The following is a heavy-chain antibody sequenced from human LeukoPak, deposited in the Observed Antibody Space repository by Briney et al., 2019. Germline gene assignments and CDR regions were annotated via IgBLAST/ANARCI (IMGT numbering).Heavy chain of an antibody. CDR1: GYTFTSYG. Sequence: GAPVKVSCKASGYTFTSYGISWVRQAPGQGLEWMGWISAYNGNTNYAQKLQGRVTMTTDTSTSTAYMELRSLRSDDTAVYYCARNLWFGESSDAFDMWGQGTMVTVSS. J-gene: IGHJ3*02. V-gene: IGHV1-18*01. D-gene: IGHD3-10*01. CDR2: ISAYNGNT. CDR3: ARNLWFGESSDAFDM.